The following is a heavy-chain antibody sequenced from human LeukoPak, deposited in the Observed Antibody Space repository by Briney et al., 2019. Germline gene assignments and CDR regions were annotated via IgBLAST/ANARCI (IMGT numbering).Heavy chain of an antibody. D-gene: IGHD2-2*01. CDR1: GGTFITYA. CDR2: IIPISGEA. Sequence: PWASVKVSCKASGGTFITYAISWVRQAPGQGLEWMGGIIPISGEANYAQKFQGRVTITTDESTSTAYMELSSLRSEDTAVYYCASRDCSSTSCYGGDAFDIWGQGTMVTVSS. V-gene: IGHV1-69*05. J-gene: IGHJ3*02. CDR3: ASRDCSSTSCYGGDAFDI.